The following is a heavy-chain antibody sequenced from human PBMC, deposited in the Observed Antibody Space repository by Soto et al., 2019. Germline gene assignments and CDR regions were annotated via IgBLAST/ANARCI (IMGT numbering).Heavy chain of an antibody. Sequence: LRLSCAASGFMFSSYWMTWVRQSPGKGLEWVAMIKDDGTEQYYVDSVEGRFTISRDNAENSLYLQMDRLRAEDTAVYYCVTDSGSEILTGYQHFGSWGQGTQVTVSS. D-gene: IGHD3-9*01. CDR1: GFMFSSYW. J-gene: IGHJ4*02. CDR2: IKDDGTEQ. CDR3: VTDSGSEILTGYQHFGS. V-gene: IGHV3-7*03.